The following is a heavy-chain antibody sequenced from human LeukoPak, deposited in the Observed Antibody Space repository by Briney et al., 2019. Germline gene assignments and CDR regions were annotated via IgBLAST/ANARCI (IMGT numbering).Heavy chain of an antibody. J-gene: IGHJ6*03. CDR2: ISSSSSYI. CDR3: ARVLDSGSYYYYYYMDV. Sequence: GGSLRLSCAASGFTFSSYSMNWVRQAPGKGPGWVSSISSSSSYIYYADSVKGRFTISRDNAKNSLYLQMNSLRAEDTAVYYCARVLDSGSYYYYYYMDVWGKGTTVTVSS. CDR1: GFTFSSYS. V-gene: IGHV3-21*01. D-gene: IGHD1-26*01.